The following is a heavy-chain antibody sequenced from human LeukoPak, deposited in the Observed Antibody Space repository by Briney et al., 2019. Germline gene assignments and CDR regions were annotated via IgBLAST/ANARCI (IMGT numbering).Heavy chain of an antibody. J-gene: IGHJ4*02. CDR3: AKDSTVVTPEY. V-gene: IGHV3-23*01. CDR1: GFSFISYT. D-gene: IGHD4-23*01. CDR2: LSGSGGST. Sequence: RGSLRLSCAPSGFSFISYTMRSVPAALRKGRWRGSDLSGSGGSTYYADSVKGRFTISRDNSKNTLYLQMKSLRAEDTAVYYCAKDSTVVTPEYWGQGTLVTVSS.